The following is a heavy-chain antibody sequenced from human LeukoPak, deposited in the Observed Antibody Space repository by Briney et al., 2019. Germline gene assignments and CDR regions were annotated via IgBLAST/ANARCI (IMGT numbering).Heavy chain of an antibody. CDR1: GFTFSIYS. CDR3: ARDHDGGSGWDFEY. D-gene: IGHD6-19*01. CDR2: IYTSGST. V-gene: IGHV4-4*07. J-gene: IGHJ4*02. Sequence: PGGSLRLSCAASGFTFSIYSMNWIRQPAGKGLEWIGRIYTSGSTNYNPSLKSRVTISVDTSNNQFSLKLSSVTAADTAIYFCARDHDGGSGWDFEYWGQGTLVTVSS.